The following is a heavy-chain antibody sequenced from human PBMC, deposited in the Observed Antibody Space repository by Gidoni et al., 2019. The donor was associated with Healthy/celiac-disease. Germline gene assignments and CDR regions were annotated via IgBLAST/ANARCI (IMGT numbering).Heavy chain of an antibody. CDR3: ARPRVHDAFDI. V-gene: IGHV4-39*01. CDR2: IYYSGST. Sequence: QLQLQESGPGLVKPSETLSLTCTVSGGSISSSSYYGGWIRQPPGKGLEWIGSIYYSGSTYYNPSLKSRVPISVDTSKNQFSLKLSSVTAADTAVYYCARPRVHDAFDIWGQGTMVTVSS. CDR1: GGSISSSSYY. J-gene: IGHJ3*02.